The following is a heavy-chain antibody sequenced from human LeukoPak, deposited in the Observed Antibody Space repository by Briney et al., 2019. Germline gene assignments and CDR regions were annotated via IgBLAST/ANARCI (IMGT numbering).Heavy chain of an antibody. J-gene: IGHJ4*02. CDR2: ISTSGDTI. D-gene: IGHD4-17*01. V-gene: IGHV3-48*03. CDR1: GFTFSSYE. Sequence: GGSLRLSCAASGFTFSSYEMNWVRQAPGKGLEWLSHISTSGDTIHYANSVEGRFTISRDNAKNSLYLQMNSLRVEDTALYYCARVGSYGDYGSFYFDYWGQGTLVTVSS. CDR3: ARVGSYGDYGSFYFDY.